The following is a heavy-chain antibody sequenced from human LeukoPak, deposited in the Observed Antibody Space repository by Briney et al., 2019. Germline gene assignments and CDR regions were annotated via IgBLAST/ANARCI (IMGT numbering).Heavy chain of an antibody. V-gene: IGHV3-23*01. Sequence: GGSLRLSCAASGFTFSSYAMNWVRQAPGKGLEWVSDISASGTSTNYVDSVEGRFAISRDNSNNTLFLQTNSLRAEDTAVYYCAKDARRDGYSYDYWGQGTLVTVSS. CDR2: ISASGTST. D-gene: IGHD5-24*01. J-gene: IGHJ4*02. CDR3: AKDARRDGYSYDY. CDR1: GFTFSSYA.